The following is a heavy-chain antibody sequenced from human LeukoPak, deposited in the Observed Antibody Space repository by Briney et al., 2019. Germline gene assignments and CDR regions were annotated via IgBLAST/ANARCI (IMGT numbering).Heavy chain of an antibody. V-gene: IGHV3-11*01. CDR2: ISSSGSTI. D-gene: IGHD1-26*01. Sequence: PGGSLRLSCAASGFTFSDYYMSWIRQAPGKGLEWVSYISSSGSTIYYADSVKGRFTISRDNAKNSLYLQMNSLRAEDTAVYYCARDLSLGGATYYFDYWGQGTPVTVSS. J-gene: IGHJ4*02. CDR1: GFTFSDYY. CDR3: ARDLSLGGATYYFDY.